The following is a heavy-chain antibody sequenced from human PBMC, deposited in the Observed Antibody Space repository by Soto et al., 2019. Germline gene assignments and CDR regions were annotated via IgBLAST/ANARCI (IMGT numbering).Heavy chain of an antibody. CDR1: GFTFGSYG. CDR2: ISYDGSNK. Sequence: PGGSLRLSCAASGFTFGSYGMHWVRQAPGKGLEWVAVISYDGSNKYYADSVKGRFTISRDNSKNTLYLQMNSLRAEDTTVYYCAKFMTTALGADYWGQGTLVTVSS. D-gene: IGHD4-4*01. CDR3: AKFMTTALGADY. V-gene: IGHV3-30*18. J-gene: IGHJ4*02.